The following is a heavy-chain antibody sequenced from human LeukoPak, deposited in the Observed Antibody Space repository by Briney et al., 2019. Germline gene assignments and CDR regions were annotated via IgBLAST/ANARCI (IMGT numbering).Heavy chain of an antibody. CDR3: ARHSIVVVPAAQNWFDP. Sequence: KTSETLSLTCTVSGGSISSGGYYWSWIRQHPGKGLEWIGEINHSGSTSYNPSLKSRVTTSVDTSKNQFSLKLSSVTAADTAVYYCARHSIVVVPAAQNWFDPWGQGTLVTVSS. V-gene: IGHV4-39*07. D-gene: IGHD2-2*01. J-gene: IGHJ5*02. CDR1: GGSISSGGYY. CDR2: INHSGST.